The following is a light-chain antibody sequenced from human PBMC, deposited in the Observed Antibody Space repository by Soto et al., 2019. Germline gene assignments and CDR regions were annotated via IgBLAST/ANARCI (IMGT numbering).Light chain of an antibody. CDR3: QQYNSYRSA. Sequence: QLAQYPSSLCASVEDSISITSRYSQGISSYLAWFQQKPGKAPKLLIYAASTLQSRVPSRFFCSGCGPEFTLTFGSRLPADFASYSCQQYNSYRSAFGQGTRLEIK. J-gene: IGKJ5*01. V-gene: IGKV1-9*01. CDR2: AAS. CDR1: QGISSY.